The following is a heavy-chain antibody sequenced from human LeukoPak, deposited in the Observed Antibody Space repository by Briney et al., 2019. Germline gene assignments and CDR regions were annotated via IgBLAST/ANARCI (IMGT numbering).Heavy chain of an antibody. CDR1: GGSISNNY. CDR2: LYHNGNT. J-gene: IGHJ3*02. Sequence: KPPETLSLTCTVSGGSISNNYWSWLRQPPGKGLEWISYLYHNGNTNYNPSLKGRVTMSVDTSKNQFSLKLTSVTAADTAVYYCARDLPGSYYAFDIWGQGTMVSVSS. V-gene: IGHV4-59*01. CDR3: ARDLPGSYYAFDI. D-gene: IGHD1-26*01.